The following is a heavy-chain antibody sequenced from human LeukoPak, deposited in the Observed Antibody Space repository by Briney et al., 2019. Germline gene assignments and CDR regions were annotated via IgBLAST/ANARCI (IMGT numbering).Heavy chain of an antibody. D-gene: IGHD3-9*01. J-gene: IGHJ4*02. Sequence: SETLSLTCTVSGGSINGYYWTWIRQPPGRGLEWIAYTDYRGYTNYNPSLQRRVAVSIDTPKSQLSLRLTSVTTADTAVYYCARGGPAPRPDTGYYLYWGQGSLVTVSS. V-gene: IGHV4-59*12. CDR2: TDYRGYT. CDR1: GGSINGYY. CDR3: ARGGPAPRPDTGYYLY.